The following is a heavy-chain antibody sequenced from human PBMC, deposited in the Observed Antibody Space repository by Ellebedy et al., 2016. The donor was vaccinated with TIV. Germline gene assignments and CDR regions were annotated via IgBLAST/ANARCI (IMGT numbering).Heavy chain of an antibody. CDR1: GGSVSSGSYY. CDR3: ARLTQLVEHGWYFDL. CDR2: IYYSGST. D-gene: IGHD6-6*01. V-gene: IGHV4-61*01. Sequence: GSLRLSCTVSGGSVSSGSYYWSWIRQPPGKGLECIGYIYYSGSTNYNPSLKSRVTISVDTSKNQFSLKLSSVTAADTAVYYCARLTQLVEHGWYFDLWGRGTLVTVSS. J-gene: IGHJ2*01.